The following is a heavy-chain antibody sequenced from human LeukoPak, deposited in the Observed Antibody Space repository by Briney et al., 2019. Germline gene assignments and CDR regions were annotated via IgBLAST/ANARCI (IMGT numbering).Heavy chain of an antibody. D-gene: IGHD3-22*01. CDR2: ISNSGGST. CDR3: AKSLAAEGYYYDSSGYLN. Sequence: GGTLRLSCASSRFTFSIYGMSWVRQAPGKGLEWVSAISNSGGSTYHADSVKGRFTISRENSKNTLSLQMNSLRAEDTAVYYCAKSLAAEGYYYDSSGYLNWGQGTLVTVSS. V-gene: IGHV3-23*01. J-gene: IGHJ4*02. CDR1: RFTFSIYG.